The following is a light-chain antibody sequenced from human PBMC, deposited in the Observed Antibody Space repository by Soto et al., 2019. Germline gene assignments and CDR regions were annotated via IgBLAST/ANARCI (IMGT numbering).Light chain of an antibody. CDR2: GPS. J-gene: IGKJ5*01. V-gene: IGKV3-20*01. CDR1: QSVSSSY. CDR3: QQYGS. Sequence: EIVWTQSPGTLSLSPGERATLSCRASQSVSSSYLAWYQQKPGQAPRHLIYGPSSKANGIPDRFSGSGSGTEFTITISRLEPEDFAVYSCQQYGSFGQGTRLEIK.